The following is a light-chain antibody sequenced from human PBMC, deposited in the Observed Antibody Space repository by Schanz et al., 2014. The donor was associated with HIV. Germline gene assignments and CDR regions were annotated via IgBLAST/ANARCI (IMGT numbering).Light chain of an antibody. Sequence: QSALTQPASGSGSPGQSITIPCTGTSSDVGGDNFAPRDQQHPGRAPKLLVYDGTNRPSGVSSRFSGSKSGNTASLTISGLQPEDEADYYCSSCPRGKTYVFGSGTKLTVL. CDR2: DGT. J-gene: IGLJ1*01. CDR1: SSDVGGDNF. V-gene: IGLV2-14*03. CDR3: SSCPRGKTYV.